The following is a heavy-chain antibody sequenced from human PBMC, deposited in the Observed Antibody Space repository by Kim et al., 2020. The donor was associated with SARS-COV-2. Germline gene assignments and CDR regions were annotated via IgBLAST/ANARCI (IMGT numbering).Heavy chain of an antibody. CDR2: ISYDGSNK. CDR3: AKDGDILTGYYVDY. J-gene: IGHJ4*02. V-gene: IGHV3-30*18. D-gene: IGHD3-9*01. CDR1: GFTFSSYG. Sequence: GGSLRLSCAASGFTFSSYGMHWVRQAPGKGLEWVAVISYDGSNKYYADSVKGRFTISRDNSKNTLYLQMNSLRAEDTAVYYCAKDGDILTGYYVDYWGQGTLVTVSS.